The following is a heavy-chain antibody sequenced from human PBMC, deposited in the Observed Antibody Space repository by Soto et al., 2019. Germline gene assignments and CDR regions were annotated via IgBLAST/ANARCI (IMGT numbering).Heavy chain of an antibody. D-gene: IGHD4-17*01. V-gene: IGHV3-11*01. Sequence: QVQLVESGGGLVKPGGSLRLSCAASGFTFSDYYMSWIRQAPGKGLEWVSYISSSGSTIYYADSVKGRFTISRDNAKKSLYLLMNRLRAEDTAVYYFARDLTPTVTKLGYYYYGMDVWGQGTTVTVSS. CDR3: ARDLTPTVTKLGYYYYGMDV. CDR1: GFTFSDYY. CDR2: ISSSGSTI. J-gene: IGHJ6*02.